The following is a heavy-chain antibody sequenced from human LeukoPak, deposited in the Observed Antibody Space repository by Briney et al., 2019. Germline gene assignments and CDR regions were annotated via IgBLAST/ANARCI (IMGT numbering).Heavy chain of an antibody. CDR3: AKDPMGYSYGRFDY. CDR2: ISWNSGSI. CDR1: GFTVSTNY. J-gene: IGHJ4*02. V-gene: IGHV3-9*01. Sequence: GGSLRLSCAASGFTVSTNYMNWVRQAPGKGLEWVSGISWNSGSIGYADSVKGRFTISRDNAKNSLYLQMNSLRAEDTALYYCAKDPMGYSYGRFDYWGQGTLVTVSS. D-gene: IGHD5-18*01.